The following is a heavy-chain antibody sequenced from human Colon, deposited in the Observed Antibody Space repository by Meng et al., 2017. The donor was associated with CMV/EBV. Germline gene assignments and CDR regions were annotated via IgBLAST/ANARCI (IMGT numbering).Heavy chain of an antibody. CDR1: YTFTSYY. V-gene: IGHV1-46*01. D-gene: IGHD5-24*01. Sequence: YTFTSYYMHWVRQAPRQGLEWMGIINPSGGSTSYAQKFQGRVTMTRDTSTSTVYMELSSLRSEDTAVYYCARGGNRDGYNEYYFDYWGQGTLVTVSS. CDR3: ARGGNRDGYNEYYFDY. J-gene: IGHJ4*02. CDR2: INPSGGST.